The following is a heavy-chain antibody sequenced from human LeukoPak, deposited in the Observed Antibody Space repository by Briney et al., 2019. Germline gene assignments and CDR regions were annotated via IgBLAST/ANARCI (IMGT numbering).Heavy chain of an antibody. Sequence: PGGSLRLSCAASGFTFSNAWMSWVRQAPGKGLEWVGRIKSKTDGGTTDYAAPVKGRFTISRDDSKNTLYLQMNSLKTEDTAVYYCTTDFYEDFWSGSNWFDPWGQGTLVTVSS. V-gene: IGHV3-15*01. CDR2: IKSKTDGGTT. CDR3: TTDFYEDFWSGSNWFDP. J-gene: IGHJ5*02. D-gene: IGHD3-3*01. CDR1: GFTFSNAW.